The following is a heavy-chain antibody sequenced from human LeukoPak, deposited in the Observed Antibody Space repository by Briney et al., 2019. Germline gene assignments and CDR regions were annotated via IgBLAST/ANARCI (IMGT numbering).Heavy chain of an antibody. J-gene: IGHJ5*02. CDR3: AKGYGSGSHNWFDP. D-gene: IGHD3-10*01. CDR1: GFTFSSYA. Sequence: GGSLRLSCAASGFTFSSYAMSWVRQAPGKGPEWVSAISGSGGSTYYADSVKGRFTISRDNSKNTLYLQMSSLRAEDTAVYYCAKGYGSGSHNWFDPWGQGTLVTVSS. CDR2: ISGSGGST. V-gene: IGHV3-23*01.